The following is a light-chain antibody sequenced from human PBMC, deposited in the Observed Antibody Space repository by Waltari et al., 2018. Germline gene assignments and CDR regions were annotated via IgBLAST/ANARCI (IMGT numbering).Light chain of an antibody. CDR1: QSSSNN. CDR3: QQFTSWSPAT. Sequence: EIVMTQSPATLSVSPGEGATLSCRASQSSSNNLAWYQQKPGQAPRLLIYYASTRASGVPARFSGGGSGTYFTLTISSLQSEDFAVYYCQQFTSWSPATFGGGTKVEMK. V-gene: IGKV3-15*01. J-gene: IGKJ4*01. CDR2: YAS.